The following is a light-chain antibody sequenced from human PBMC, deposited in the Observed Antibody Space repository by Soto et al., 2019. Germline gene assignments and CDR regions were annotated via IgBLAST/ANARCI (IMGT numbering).Light chain of an antibody. CDR2: GAS. J-gene: IGKJ4*01. Sequence: EIVLTQSPGTLSLSPGERATLSCRASQSVSSSYLAWYQQKPGQAPRLLIYGASNRATGIPDRFSGSGSGTDFTLTISRMEPEDVAVYYCQQYGGSPPLTFGGGTKVEIK. CDR3: QQYGGSPPLT. V-gene: IGKV3-20*01. CDR1: QSVSSSY.